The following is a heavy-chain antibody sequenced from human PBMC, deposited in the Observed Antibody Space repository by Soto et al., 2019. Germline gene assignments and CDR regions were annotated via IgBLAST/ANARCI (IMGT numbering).Heavy chain of an antibody. J-gene: IGHJ6*02. CDR3: AKVMVGATNYYYYGMDV. V-gene: IGHV3-23*01. CDR2: FRGSGGST. CDR1: GFTFSSYS. D-gene: IGHD1-26*01. Sequence: PGGSLRLSCAASGFTFSSYSMSWVRQAPGKGLEWVSGFRGSGGSTYYTDSVKGRFTISRDNSKNTLYLQMNSLRAEDTAVYYCAKVMVGATNYYYYGMDVWGQGTTVTVSS.